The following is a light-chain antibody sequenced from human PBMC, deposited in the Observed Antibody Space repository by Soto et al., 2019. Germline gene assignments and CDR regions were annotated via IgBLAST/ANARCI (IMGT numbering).Light chain of an antibody. V-gene: IGKV3-11*01. CDR2: DAS. CDR3: QQRSNWPPEVT. Sequence: EIVLTQSPDTLSLPAGERATLSCRASQSVSSSSAWYQQKPGQAPRLLIYDASNRATGIPARFSGSGSGTDFTLTISSLEPEDFAVYYRQQRSNWPPEVTFGPGTKVDIK. J-gene: IGKJ3*01. CDR1: QSVSSS.